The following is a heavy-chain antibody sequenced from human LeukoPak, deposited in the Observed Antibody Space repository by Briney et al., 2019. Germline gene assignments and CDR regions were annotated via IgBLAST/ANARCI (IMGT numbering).Heavy chain of an antibody. V-gene: IGHV1-8*01. CDR2: MNPNSGNT. CDR3: AKTPAGYSSSWPYYFDY. D-gene: IGHD6-13*01. CDR1: GYTFTSYD. Sequence: ASVKVSCKASGYTFTSYDINWVRQATGQGLEWMGWMNPNSGNTGYAQKFQGRVTMTRNTSISTAYMELSSLRSEDTAVYYRAKTPAGYSSSWPYYFDYWGQGTLVTVSS. J-gene: IGHJ4*02.